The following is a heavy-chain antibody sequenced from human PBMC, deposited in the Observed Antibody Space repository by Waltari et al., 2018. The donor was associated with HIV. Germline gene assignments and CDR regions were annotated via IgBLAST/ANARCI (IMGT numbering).Heavy chain of an antibody. J-gene: IGHJ4*02. CDR1: GFSFRNYD. Sequence: EVQLLESGGGLVRPGWSLRLSCAASGFSFRNYDMNWVRQAPGKGLQWVSFVSGSGSSTIYADSVKGRFTISRDNSKNTLYLQMKSLRADDTAIYYCVKVGFDGPFHSYFDFWGQGTLVTVSS. CDR2: VSGSGSST. CDR3: VKVGFDGPFHSYFDF. V-gene: IGHV3-23*01. D-gene: IGHD1-26*01.